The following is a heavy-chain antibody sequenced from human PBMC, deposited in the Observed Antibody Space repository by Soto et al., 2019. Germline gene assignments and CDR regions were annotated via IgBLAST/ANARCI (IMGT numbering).Heavy chain of an antibody. CDR1: GYSFTSYW. CDR2: IYPGDSDT. CDR3: ARGSPWCSGGSCYGIGWFDP. J-gene: IGHJ5*02. Sequence: EVQLVQSGAEVKKPGESLKISCKGSGYSFTSYWIGWVRQMPGKGLEWMGIIYPGDSDTRYSPSFQGQVTISADKSISTAYLQWGSLKASDTAMYYCARGSPWCSGGSCYGIGWFDPWGQGTLVTVSS. D-gene: IGHD2-15*01. V-gene: IGHV5-51*03.